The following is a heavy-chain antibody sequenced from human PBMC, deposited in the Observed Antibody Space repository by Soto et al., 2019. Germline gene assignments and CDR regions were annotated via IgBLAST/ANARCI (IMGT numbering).Heavy chain of an antibody. CDR3: ARGIATGQLDP. J-gene: IGHJ5*02. CDR2: INPDNGNT. Sequence: ASVKVSCKSSGYTFTRYTMNWVRQAPGQRLEWMGWINPDNGNTKSSQKFQDRVIITRDTSASTAYMDLSSLRSEDTAVYYCARGIATGQLDPWGQGTLVTVSS. D-gene: IGHD2-15*01. V-gene: IGHV1-3*01. CDR1: GYTFTRYT.